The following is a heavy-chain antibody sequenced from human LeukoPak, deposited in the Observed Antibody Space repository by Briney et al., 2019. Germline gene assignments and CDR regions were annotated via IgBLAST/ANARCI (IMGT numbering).Heavy chain of an antibody. CDR1: GFAFSTSA. D-gene: IGHD3-10*01. CDR3: AKPPMVRGVDYFDY. V-gene: IGHV3-23*01. CDR2: ISGGSDST. J-gene: IGHJ4*02. Sequence: HAGGSLRLSCAASGFAFSTSAMSWVRQAPGKGLEWVSAISGGSDSTYYADSVKGRFTISRDNSKSTLYLQMNSLRAEDTAVYYCAKPPMVRGVDYFDYWGQGTLVTVSS.